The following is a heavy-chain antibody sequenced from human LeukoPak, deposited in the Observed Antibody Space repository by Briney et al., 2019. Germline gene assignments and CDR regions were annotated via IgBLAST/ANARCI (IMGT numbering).Heavy chain of an antibody. D-gene: IGHD4-17*01. CDR3: ARETVTTSLYYYYYMDV. CDR1: GGSFSGYY. J-gene: IGHJ6*03. Sequence: SETLSLTCAVYGGSFSGYYWSWIRQPPGKGLEWIGEINHSGSTNYNPSLKSRVTISVDTSKNQFSLKLSSVTAADTAVYYCARETVTTSLYYYYYMDVWGKETTVTVSS. CDR2: INHSGST. V-gene: IGHV4-34*01.